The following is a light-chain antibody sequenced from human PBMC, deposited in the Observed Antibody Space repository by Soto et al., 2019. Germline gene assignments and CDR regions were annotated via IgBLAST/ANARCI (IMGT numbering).Light chain of an antibody. CDR2: GVS. J-gene: IGKJ3*01. CDR1: QNVSSNF. CDR3: QQYGSSPLFS. Sequence: EIVLTQSPGTLSLSPGERATLSCRASQNVSSNFLAWYQQKLGQAPRLLIYGVSNRDTDIPDRFSGSGSGTDFTLSINRLEPEDFAVYYCQQYGSSPLFSFGPGTKVEMK. V-gene: IGKV3-20*01.